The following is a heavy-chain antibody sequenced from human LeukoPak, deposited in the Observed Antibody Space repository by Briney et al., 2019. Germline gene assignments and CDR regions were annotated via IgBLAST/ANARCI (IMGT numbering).Heavy chain of an antibody. CDR1: GYTFTGYY. CDR2: ISAYNGNT. D-gene: IGHD3-22*01. V-gene: IGHV1-18*04. CDR3: ARRRGNYYEGDY. J-gene: IGHJ4*02. Sequence: ASVKVSCKASGYTFTGYYMHWVRQAPGQGLEWMGWISAYNGNTNYAQKLQGRVTMTTDTSTSTAYMELRSLRSDDTAVYYCARRRGNYYEGDYWGQGTLVTVSS.